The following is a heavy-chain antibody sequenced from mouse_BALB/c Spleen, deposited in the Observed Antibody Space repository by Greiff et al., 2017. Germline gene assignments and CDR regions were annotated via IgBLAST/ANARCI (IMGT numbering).Heavy chain of an antibody. CDR2: IRNKANGYTT. CDR1: GFTFTDYY. Sequence: EVKLVESGGGLVQPGGSLRLSCATSGFTFTDYYMSWVRQPPGRALEWLGFIRNKANGYTTEYSASVKGRFTISRDNSQSILYLQMNTLRAEDSATYYCAIGASKRGAIDYWGQGTSVTVSS. V-gene: IGHV7-3*02. J-gene: IGHJ4*01. CDR3: AIGASKRGAIDY. D-gene: IGHD6-1*01.